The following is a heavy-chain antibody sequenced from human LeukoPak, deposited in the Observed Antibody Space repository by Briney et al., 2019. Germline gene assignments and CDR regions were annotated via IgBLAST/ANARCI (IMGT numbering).Heavy chain of an antibody. J-gene: IGHJ5*02. D-gene: IGHD6-19*01. Sequence: SETLSLTCAVYGGSFSGYYWSWIRQPPGKGLEWIGEINHSGSTNYNPSLKSRVTISLDTSKNHFSLKLSSVTAADTAVYYCARAKGIAVANWFDPWGQGTLVTVSS. CDR3: ARAKGIAVANWFDP. CDR2: INHSGST. CDR1: GGSFSGYY. V-gene: IGHV4-34*01.